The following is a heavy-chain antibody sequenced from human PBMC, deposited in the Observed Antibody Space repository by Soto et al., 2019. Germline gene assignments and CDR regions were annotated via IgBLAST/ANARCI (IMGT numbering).Heavy chain of an antibody. D-gene: IGHD2-21*01. Sequence: QVQLGQSGAEVKKPGASVKVSCKASGYTFTSYDINWVRQATGQGLEWMGWMNPNSGNTGYAQKFQGRFTMTRNTSRSTADMELSSLRSEDTAVYYCASFEGDSEDVWGQGTTVTVSS. CDR2: MNPNSGNT. J-gene: IGHJ6*02. CDR3: ASFEGDSEDV. CDR1: GYTFTSYD. V-gene: IGHV1-8*01.